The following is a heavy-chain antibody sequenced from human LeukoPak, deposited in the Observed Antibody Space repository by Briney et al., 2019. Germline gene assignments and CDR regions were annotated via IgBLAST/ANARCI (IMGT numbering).Heavy chain of an antibody. D-gene: IGHD2/OR15-2a*01. CDR1: GFTFSSYA. J-gene: IGHJ5*01. CDR2: LSDSGGDT. CDR3: ARGVYGRFDS. V-gene: IGHV3-23*01. Sequence: GGSLRLSCAASGFTFSSYAMSWVRQAPGQGLERVSTLSDSGGDTYYADSVKGRFTISWDNAKNSVYLQMNRLRAEDTAVYYCARGVYGRFDSWGQGTLVTVSP.